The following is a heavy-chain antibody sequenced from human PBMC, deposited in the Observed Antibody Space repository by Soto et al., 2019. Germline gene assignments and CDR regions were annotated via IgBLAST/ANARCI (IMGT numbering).Heavy chain of an antibody. CDR1: GFTFNNYG. Sequence: QVQLVESGGGVVQPGTSLRLSCAASGFTFNNYGMHWVRQAPGTGLEWVAAISSHGSDKYYTDSVKGRLTISRDNSKNTLYLQMHSLRAEDTAVYYCAKDQVIAASHGIDWGQGTMVTVSS. V-gene: IGHV3-30*18. CDR2: ISSHGSDK. D-gene: IGHD6-13*01. J-gene: IGHJ3*01. CDR3: AKDQVIAASHGID.